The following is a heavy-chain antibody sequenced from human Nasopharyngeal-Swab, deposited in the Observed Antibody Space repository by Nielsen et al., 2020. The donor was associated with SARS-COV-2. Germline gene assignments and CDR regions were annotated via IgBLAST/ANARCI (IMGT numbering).Heavy chain of an antibody. CDR2: ISPNNGYS. CDR1: GHTFSSYG. D-gene: IGHD2/OR15-2a*01. CDR3: VRGYCDRFSCEHGHGFDY. Sequence: ASVKVSCKASGHTFSSYGVSWLRQAPGQGLEWMGWISPNNGYSNYAQKFQGRITMTTDTSTTTAYMELTSLRSADSAMYYCVRGYCDRFSCEHGHGFDYWGQGTLVTVTS. J-gene: IGHJ4*02. V-gene: IGHV1-18*01.